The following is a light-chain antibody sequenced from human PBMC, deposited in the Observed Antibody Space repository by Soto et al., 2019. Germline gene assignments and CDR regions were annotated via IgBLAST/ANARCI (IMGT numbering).Light chain of an antibody. Sequence: IVMTQSPATLSVSPGETATLSCRASQSITNNVAWYQQKPGQAPRLLIYAASTRFTGIPARFSGSRSGTELTLTISSLQSEDFAVYYCQQYDNWPWTFGQGTKVDIK. J-gene: IGKJ1*01. CDR2: AAS. CDR1: QSITNN. V-gene: IGKV3-15*01. CDR3: QQYDNWPWT.